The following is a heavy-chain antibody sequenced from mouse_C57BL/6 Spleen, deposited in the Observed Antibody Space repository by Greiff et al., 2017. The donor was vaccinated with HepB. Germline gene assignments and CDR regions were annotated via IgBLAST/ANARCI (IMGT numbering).Heavy chain of an antibody. CDR1: GYTFTSYW. V-gene: IGHV1-52*01. Sequence: QVQLQQPGAELVRPGSSVKLSCKASGYTFTSYWMHWVKQRPIQGLEWIGNIDPSDSETHYNQKFKDKATLTVDKSSSTAYMQLSSLTSEDSAVYYCAREVISSWFAYWGQGTLVTVSA. D-gene: IGHD1-1*01. CDR2: IDPSDSET. J-gene: IGHJ3*01. CDR3: AREVISSWFAY.